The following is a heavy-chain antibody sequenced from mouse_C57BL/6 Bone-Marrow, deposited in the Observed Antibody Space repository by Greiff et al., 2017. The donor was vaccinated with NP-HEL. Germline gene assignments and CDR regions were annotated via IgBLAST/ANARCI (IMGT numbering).Heavy chain of an antibody. CDR3: ARHESGDGYDVGLNY. CDR2: FDPGSGSI. Sequence: LVKPGASVKLSCKASGYTFTEYTIHWVKQRSGQGLEWIGGFDPGSGSIKYNEKFKDKATLTADKSSSTVYMELSRLTSEDSAVYFCARHESGDGYDVGLNYWGQGTTLTVSS. V-gene: IGHV1-62-2*01. CDR1: GYTFTEYT. D-gene: IGHD2-2*01. J-gene: IGHJ2*01.